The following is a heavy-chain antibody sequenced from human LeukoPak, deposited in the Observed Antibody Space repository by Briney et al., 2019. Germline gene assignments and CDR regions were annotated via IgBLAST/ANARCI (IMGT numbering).Heavy chain of an antibody. CDR3: ASMYYYDSSGSSITKGDDAFDI. D-gene: IGHD3-22*01. J-gene: IGHJ3*02. V-gene: IGHV4-34*01. CDR2: INHSGST. Sequence: PSETLSLTCAVYGGSFSGYYWSWIRQPPGKGLEWIGEINHSGSTNYNPSLKSRVTISVDTSKNQFSLKLSSVTAADTAVYYCASMYYYDSSGSSITKGDDAFDIWGQGTMVTVSS. CDR1: GGSFSGYY.